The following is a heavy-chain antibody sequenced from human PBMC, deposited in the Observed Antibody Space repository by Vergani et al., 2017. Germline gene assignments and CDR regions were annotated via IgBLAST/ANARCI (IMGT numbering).Heavy chain of an antibody. CDR2: IYYRGDT. J-gene: IGHJ3*02. CDR1: GGSINNGAYY. Sequence: QVQLQEWGPGLVKPSQTLSLTCSVSGGSINNGAYYWSWIRQIPGKGLEWIGFIYYRGDTYYNPSLKSRVSISVASSKNQFSLNLRSVTAADTAVYYCARVGAWRNFDTSGPFLYAFDIWGQGTMVTVSS. CDR3: ARVGAWRNFDTSGPFLYAFDI. D-gene: IGHD3-22*01. V-gene: IGHV4-31*03.